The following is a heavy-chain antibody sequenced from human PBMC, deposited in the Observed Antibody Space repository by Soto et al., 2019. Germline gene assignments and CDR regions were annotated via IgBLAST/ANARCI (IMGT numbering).Heavy chain of an antibody. J-gene: IGHJ6*03. Sequence: ASVKVSCKASGYTFTSYGISWVRQAPGQGLEWMGWISAYNGNTNYAQKLQGRVTMTTDTSTSTAYMELRSLRSDDTAVYYCARDSGLVNDYGDLTLLMDVWGKGTTVTVSS. CDR1: GYTFTSYG. V-gene: IGHV1-18*01. CDR3: ARDSGLVNDYGDLTLLMDV. D-gene: IGHD4-17*01. CDR2: ISAYNGNT.